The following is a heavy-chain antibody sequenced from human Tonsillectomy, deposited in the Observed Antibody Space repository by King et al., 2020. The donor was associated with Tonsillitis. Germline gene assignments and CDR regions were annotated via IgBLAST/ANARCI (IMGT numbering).Heavy chain of an antibody. CDR3: AKMGYSYGFFDY. Sequence: VQLVESGGGVVQPGRSLRLSCAASGFTFSSYGMHWVRQAPGKGLEWVAVISYDGSIKYYADSVKGRFTISRDNSKTTLYLQMNSLRAEDTAVYYCAKMGYSYGFFDYWGQGTLVTVSS. CDR2: ISYDGSIK. J-gene: IGHJ4*02. CDR1: GFTFSSYG. D-gene: IGHD5-18*01. V-gene: IGHV3-30*18.